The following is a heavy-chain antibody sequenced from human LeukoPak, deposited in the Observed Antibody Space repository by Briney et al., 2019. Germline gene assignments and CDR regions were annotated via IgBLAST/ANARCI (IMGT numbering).Heavy chain of an antibody. CDR3: ARGMGYSYGHPQGAFDI. V-gene: IGHV1-18*01. Sequence: GASVKVSCKASDYTFTNYGVSWVRQAPGQGLEWMGWMSAYNGKTNYAHSLQGRVTVTADTSTSTAYMELRSLRSGDTAVYYCARGMGYSYGHPQGAFDIWGQGTMVTVSS. CDR1: DYTFTNYG. D-gene: IGHD5-18*01. CDR2: MSAYNGKT. J-gene: IGHJ3*02.